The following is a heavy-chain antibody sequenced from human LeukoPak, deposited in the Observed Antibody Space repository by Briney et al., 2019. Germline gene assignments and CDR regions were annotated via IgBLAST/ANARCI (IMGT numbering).Heavy chain of an antibody. CDR1: GYSISSGYY. D-gene: IGHD4-17*01. J-gene: IGHJ4*02. Sequence: PSETLSLTCAVSGYSISSGYYWGWIRQPPGKGLEWIGSIYHSGSTYYNPSLKSRVTISVDTSKNQFSLKLSSVTDADTAVYYCARRAEDYGDYGLDYWGQGTLVTVSS. CDR2: IYHSGST. V-gene: IGHV4-38-2*01. CDR3: ARRAEDYGDYGLDY.